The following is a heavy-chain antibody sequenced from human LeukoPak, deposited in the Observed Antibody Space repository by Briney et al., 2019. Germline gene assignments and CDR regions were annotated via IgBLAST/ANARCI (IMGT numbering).Heavy chain of an antibody. CDR1: GGSFSGYY. Sequence: SETLSLTCAVYGGSFSGYYWSWIRQSPGKGLEWIGEINHSGSTNYNPSLKSRVTISVDTSKNQFSLKLSSMTAADTAVYYCARGGYDYVWGSYRHYFDYWGQGTLVTVSS. V-gene: IGHV4-34*01. CDR2: INHSGST. CDR3: ARGGYDYVWGSYRHYFDY. J-gene: IGHJ4*02. D-gene: IGHD3-16*02.